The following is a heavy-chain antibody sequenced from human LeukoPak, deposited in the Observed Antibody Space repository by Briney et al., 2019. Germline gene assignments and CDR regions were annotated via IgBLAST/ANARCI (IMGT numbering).Heavy chain of an antibody. CDR3: TTATMIRGVSDY. J-gene: IGHJ4*02. D-gene: IGHD3-10*01. Sequence: GGSLRLSCAHSGFTFSDAWMSWVREAPGGGLEWVGRIKSKTDGAATDYAAPVKGRFSISRDDSKNTLFLQMNSLRTEDTAVYYCTTATMIRGVSDYWGQGTLVTVSS. V-gene: IGHV3-15*01. CDR2: IKSKTDGAAT. CDR1: GFTFSDAW.